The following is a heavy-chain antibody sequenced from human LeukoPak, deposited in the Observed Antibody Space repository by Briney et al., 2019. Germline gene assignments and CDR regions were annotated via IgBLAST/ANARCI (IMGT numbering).Heavy chain of an antibody. D-gene: IGHD2-2*01. CDR2: ISPNSGDT. CDR3: AKAGVVPAAEYHYYYMDV. Sequence: ASVKVSCKTSGYTFTGYYMHWVRRAPGQGLEWMGWISPNSGDTEYAQKFQGRVTMTRDTSTNTAYMELRRLRSDDTAVYYCAKAGVVPAAEYHYYYMDVWGKGTTVTVSS. V-gene: IGHV1-2*02. J-gene: IGHJ6*03. CDR1: GYTFTGYY.